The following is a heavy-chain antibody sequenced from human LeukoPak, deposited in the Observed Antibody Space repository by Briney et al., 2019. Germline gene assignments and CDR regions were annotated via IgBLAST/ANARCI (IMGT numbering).Heavy chain of an antibody. Sequence: SETLSLTCAVYGGSFSGYYWSWIRQPPGKGLEWIGEINHSGSTNYNPSLKSRVTISVDTSKNQFSLKLSSVTAADTAVYYCARGHQRWLQLGSCFDYWGQGTLVTVSS. CDR2: INHSGST. CDR1: GGSFSGYY. CDR3: ARGHQRWLQLGSCFDY. V-gene: IGHV4-34*01. D-gene: IGHD5-24*01. J-gene: IGHJ4*02.